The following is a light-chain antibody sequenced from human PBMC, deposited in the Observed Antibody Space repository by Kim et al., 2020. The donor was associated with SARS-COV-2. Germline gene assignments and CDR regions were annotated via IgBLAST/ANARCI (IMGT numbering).Light chain of an antibody. Sequence: SYELTQPPSVSVSPGQTASITCSGDKLGDKYACWYQQKPGQSLLLVIYQDNKRPSGIPERFSGSNSGNTATLTISGTQAMDEADYYCQAWDSSTVVFGGGTQLTVL. CDR3: QAWDSSTVV. CDR1: KLGDKY. CDR2: QDN. J-gene: IGLJ2*01. V-gene: IGLV3-1*01.